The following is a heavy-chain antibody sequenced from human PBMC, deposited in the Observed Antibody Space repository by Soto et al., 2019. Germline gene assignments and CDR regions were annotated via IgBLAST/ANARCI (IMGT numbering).Heavy chain of an antibody. CDR3: ARVSGGNCSSTSCYTQFEP. CDR1: GYTFTSYD. CDR2: MNPNSGNT. V-gene: IGHV1-8*01. Sequence: ASVKVSCKASGYTFTSYDINWVRQATGQGLEWMGWMNPNSGNTGYAQKFQGRVTMTRNTSISTAYMELSSLRSEDTAVYYCARVSGGNCSSTSCYTQFEPWGQGTLVTVS. D-gene: IGHD2-2*02. J-gene: IGHJ5*02.